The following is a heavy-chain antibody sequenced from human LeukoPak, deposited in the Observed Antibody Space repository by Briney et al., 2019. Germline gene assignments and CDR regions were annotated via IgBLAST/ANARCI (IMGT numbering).Heavy chain of an antibody. CDR1: GFTFDDYA. CDR3: ARGSTMIRNALDI. Sequence: PGGSLRLSCAASGFTFDDYAMHWVRQAPGKGLEWVSGISWNSGSIGYADSVKGRFTISRDNAKNTLYLQMDSLRAEDTAIYYCARGSTMIRNALDIWGQGTMVTVSS. V-gene: IGHV3-9*01. J-gene: IGHJ3*02. CDR2: ISWNSGSI. D-gene: IGHD3-22*01.